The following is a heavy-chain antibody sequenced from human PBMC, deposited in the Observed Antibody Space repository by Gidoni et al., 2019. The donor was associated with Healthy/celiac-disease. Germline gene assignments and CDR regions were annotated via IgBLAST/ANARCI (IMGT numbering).Heavy chain of an antibody. J-gene: IGHJ6*02. CDR3: ARDVYCSSTSCYISSGFGYYYGMDV. CDR1: GFTFSSYS. D-gene: IGHD2-2*02. CDR2: ISSSSSYI. V-gene: IGHV3-21*01. Sequence: VQLVESGGGLVKPGGSLRLSCAASGFTFSSYSMNWVRQAPGKGLEWVSSISSSSSYIYYADSVKGRFTISRDNAKNSLYLQMNSLRAEDTAVYYCARDVYCSSTSCYISSGFGYYYGMDVWGQGTTVTVSS.